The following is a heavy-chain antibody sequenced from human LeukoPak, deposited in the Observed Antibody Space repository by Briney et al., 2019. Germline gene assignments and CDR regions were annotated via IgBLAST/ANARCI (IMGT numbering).Heavy chain of an antibody. Sequence: SETLSLTCTVSGGSISSGSYYWSWIRQPAGKGLEWIGRIYTSGSTYYNPSLKSRVAISVDTSKNQFSLKLSSVTAADTAVYYCARGNMRYSSSSGKGDYWGQGTLVTVSS. CDR1: GGSISSGSYY. CDR3: ARGNMRYSSSSGKGDY. V-gene: IGHV4-61*02. J-gene: IGHJ4*02. D-gene: IGHD6-13*01. CDR2: IYTSGST.